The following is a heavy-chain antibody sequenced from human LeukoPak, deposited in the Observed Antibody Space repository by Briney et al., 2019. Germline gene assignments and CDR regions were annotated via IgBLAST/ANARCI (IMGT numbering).Heavy chain of an antibody. CDR1: GYTFTSYY. V-gene: IGHV1-18*04. CDR2: ISTQTGNT. Sequence: GASVKVSCKASGYTFTSYYMHWMRQAPGQGLEWLGWISTQTGNTDFAQKVQGRLTLTTDRSTNTAYMELRSLTSDDTAVYYCARGAYGDYWGQGTMVTVSS. CDR3: ARGAYGDY. D-gene: IGHD4-17*01. J-gene: IGHJ4*02.